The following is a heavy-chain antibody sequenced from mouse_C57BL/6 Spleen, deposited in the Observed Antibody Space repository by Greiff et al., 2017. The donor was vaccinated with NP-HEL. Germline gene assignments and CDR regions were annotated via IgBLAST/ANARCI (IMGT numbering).Heavy chain of an antibody. CDR1: GYSFTDYN. CDR3: ARSLLRSDGWYFDV. J-gene: IGHJ1*03. CDR2: INPNYGTT. D-gene: IGHD1-1*01. V-gene: IGHV1-39*01. Sequence: QLQESGPELVKPGASVKISCKASGYSFTDYNMNWVKQSNGKSLEWIGVINPNYGTTSYNQKFKGKATLTVDQSSSTAYMQLNSLTSEDSAVYYCARSLLRSDGWYFDVWGTGTTVTVSS.